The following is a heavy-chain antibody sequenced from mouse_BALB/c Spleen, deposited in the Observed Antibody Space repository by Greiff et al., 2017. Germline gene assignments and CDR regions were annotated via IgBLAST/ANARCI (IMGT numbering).Heavy chain of an antibody. CDR2: INPNNGGT. CDR1: GYTFTDYN. J-gene: IGHJ4*01. D-gene: IGHD2-1*01. V-gene: IGHV1-18*01. CDR3: ARRGDGNLYYYAMDY. Sequence: VQLQQSGPELVKPGASVKIPCKASGYTFTDYNMDWVKQSHGKSLEWIGDINPNNGGTIYNQKFKGKATLTVDKSSSTAYMELRSLTSEDTAVYYCARRGDGNLYYYAMDYWGQGTSVTVSS.